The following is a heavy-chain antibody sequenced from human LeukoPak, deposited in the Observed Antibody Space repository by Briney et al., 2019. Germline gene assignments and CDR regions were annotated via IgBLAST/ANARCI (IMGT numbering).Heavy chain of an antibody. V-gene: IGHV4-38-2*01. J-gene: IGHJ3*01. CDR2: IYHSGST. D-gene: IGHD6-6*01. Sequence: KPSETLSLTCAVSGYSISSGYYWGWIRQPPGKGLEWIGSIYHSGSTYYNPSLKSRVTISVDTSKNQFSLKLSSVSPADTAVYYCARPSIAPRLNDAFDLRGQAGMVTVSS. CDR3: ARPSIAPRLNDAFDL. CDR1: GYSISSGYY.